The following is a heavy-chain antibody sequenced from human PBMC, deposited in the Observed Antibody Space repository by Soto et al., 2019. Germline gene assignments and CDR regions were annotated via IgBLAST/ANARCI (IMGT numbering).Heavy chain of an antibody. D-gene: IGHD3-9*01. J-gene: IGHJ4*02. V-gene: IGHV5-51*01. Sequence: GESLKISCKGSGYSFTSYWIAWVRQMPGKGLEWMAIINPGDSETKYRPSFQGQVTISADKSSNTAFLQWGSLKASDTAMYYCARHATYYDILSGYYFDYWGQGTQVTVSS. CDR3: ARHATYYDILSGYYFDY. CDR1: GYSFTSYW. CDR2: INPGDSET.